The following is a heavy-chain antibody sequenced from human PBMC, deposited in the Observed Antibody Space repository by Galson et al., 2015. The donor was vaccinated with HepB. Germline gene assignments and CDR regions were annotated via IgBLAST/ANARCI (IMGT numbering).Heavy chain of an antibody. CDR2: INTNTGNP. CDR3: ARVTSIFYYNSSYSYYYYGMDV. V-gene: IGHV7-4-1*02. J-gene: IGHJ6*02. Sequence: SVKVSCKASGYTFTNYAMNWVRQAPGRGLEWLGWINTNTGNPTYAQGSTGRFVFSLDASVNTAYLQISSLKAEASAFYYCARVTSIFYYNSSYSYYYYGMDVWGQGTTVTVSS. D-gene: IGHD3-22*01. CDR1: GYTFTNYA.